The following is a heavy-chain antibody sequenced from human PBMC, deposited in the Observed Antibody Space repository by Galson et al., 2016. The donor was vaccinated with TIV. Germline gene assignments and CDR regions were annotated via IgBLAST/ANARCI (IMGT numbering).Heavy chain of an antibody. CDR1: GFSVTTNY. V-gene: IGHV3-66*03. Sequence: SLRLSCAASGFSVTTNYMTWVRQAPGKGLEWISVVYRNGNAYYTDSVKGRFTMSRDDFKNTVDLQMDNLRPGDTALYYCARDIPEYTMGGLDHWGQGTMVTVSS. D-gene: IGHD2-21*01. CDR3: ARDIPEYTMGGLDH. CDR2: VYRNGNA. J-gene: IGHJ3*01.